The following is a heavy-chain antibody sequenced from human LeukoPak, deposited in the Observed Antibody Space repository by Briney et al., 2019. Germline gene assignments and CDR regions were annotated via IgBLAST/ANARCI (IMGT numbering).Heavy chain of an antibody. CDR1: GFTFSSYS. D-gene: IGHD1-26*01. CDR3: ARDSASGSYRHAFDI. J-gene: IGHJ3*02. V-gene: IGHV3-48*02. CDR2: ISRSSSTI. Sequence: PGGSLRLSRAASGFTFSSYSMNWVRQAPGKGLEWVSYISRSSSTISYADSVKGRFTISRDNAKNSLYLQMNSLRDEDTAVYYCARDSASGSYRHAFDIWGQGTMVTVSS.